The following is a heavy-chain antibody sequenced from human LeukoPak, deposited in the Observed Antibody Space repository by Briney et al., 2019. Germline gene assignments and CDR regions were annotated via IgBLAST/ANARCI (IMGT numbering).Heavy chain of an antibody. J-gene: IGHJ4*02. V-gene: IGHV1-69*13. CDR3: ARVQGSSGPGIFEY. D-gene: IGHD6-19*01. Sequence: EASVKVSCKASGGTFSSYAISWVRQAPGQGLEWMGGIIPIFGTANYAQKFQGRVTITADESTSTAYMELSSLRVEDTAVYYCARVQGSSGPGIFEYWGQGTLVPVSS. CDR2: IIPIFGTA. CDR1: GGTFSSYA.